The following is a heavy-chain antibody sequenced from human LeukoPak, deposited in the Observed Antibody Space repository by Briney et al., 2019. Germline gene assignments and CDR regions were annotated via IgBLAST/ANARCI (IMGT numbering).Heavy chain of an antibody. CDR3: ARAGYSGYDYNGGY. CDR1: GFIFSSYA. CDR2: IKQDGSEK. D-gene: IGHD5-12*01. Sequence: PGGSLRLSCAASGFIFSSYAMSWVRQAPGKGLEWVANIKQDGSEKYYVDSVKGRFTISRDNAKNSLYMQMNSLRAEDTAVYYCARAGYSGYDYNGGYWGQGTLVTVSS. J-gene: IGHJ4*02. V-gene: IGHV3-7*01.